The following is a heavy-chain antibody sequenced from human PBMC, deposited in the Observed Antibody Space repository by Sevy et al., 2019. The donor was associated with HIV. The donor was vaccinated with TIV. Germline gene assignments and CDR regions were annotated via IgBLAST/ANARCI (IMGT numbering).Heavy chain of an antibody. CDR3: ARGHVLRAY. V-gene: IGHV3-48*02. D-gene: IGHD3-3*01. CDR1: GFTFRDFS. Sequence: GGSLRLSCVASGFTFRDFSMNWVRQAPGKGLEWLSYISRSSSTIYYADSVKGRFTISRDNAMNSLYLQMDSLRDEDTAVYYCARGHVLRAYWGQGALVTVSS. CDR2: ISRSSSTI. J-gene: IGHJ4*02.